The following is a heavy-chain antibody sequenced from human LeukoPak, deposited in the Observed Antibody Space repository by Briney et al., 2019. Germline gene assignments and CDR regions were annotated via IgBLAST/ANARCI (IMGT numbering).Heavy chain of an antibody. CDR1: GYTFSVYY. CDR3: ARVNNGGVWFDP. D-gene: IGHD3-16*01. V-gene: IGHV1-2*02. J-gene: IGHJ5*02. CDR2: INPKSGDT. Sequence: ASVKVSCRASGYTFSVYYIHWVRQAPGQGLEWMAWINPKSGDTDYAQRFKGRVTVTRDPSINTAYMELSRLTSDDTAMYYCARVNNGGVWFDPWGQGTLVTVSS.